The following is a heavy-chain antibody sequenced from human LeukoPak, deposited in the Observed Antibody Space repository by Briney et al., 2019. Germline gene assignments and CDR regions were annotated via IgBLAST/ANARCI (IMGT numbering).Heavy chain of an antibody. V-gene: IGHV3-23*01. J-gene: IGHJ5*02. Sequence: GGSLRLSCAASGFTFSSYSMNWVRQAPGKGLEWVSGLSDSGASTFYAESVRGRFTISRDNSKNILYLHMNSLRAEDTAVYYCAKDARTGVWNIGDSWFDPWGQGTLVTVSS. CDR3: AKDARTGVWNIGDSWFDP. D-gene: IGHD2/OR15-2a*01. CDR2: LSDSGAST. CDR1: GFTFSSYS.